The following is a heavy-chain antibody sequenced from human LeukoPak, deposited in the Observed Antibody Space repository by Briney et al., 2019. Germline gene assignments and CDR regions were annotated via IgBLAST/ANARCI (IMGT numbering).Heavy chain of an antibody. V-gene: IGHV3-21*03. CDR3: ASSVVPAAVLDY. CDR2: ISSSSSYI. Sequence: GGSRGLFWAASGFAFSRYSMNWVRQAPGKGLEWVSSISSSSSYIYYADSVKGRFTISRDNAKNSLYLQMNSLRAEDTAVYYCASSVVPAAVLDYWGQGTLVTVPS. CDR1: GFAFSRYS. D-gene: IGHD2-2*01. J-gene: IGHJ4*02.